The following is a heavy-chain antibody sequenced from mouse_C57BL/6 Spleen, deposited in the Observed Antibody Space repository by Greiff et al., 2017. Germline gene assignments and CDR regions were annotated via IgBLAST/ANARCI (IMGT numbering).Heavy chain of an antibody. V-gene: IGHV1-50*01. J-gene: IGHJ2*01. CDR1: GYTFTSYW. Sequence: VQLQQSGAELVKPGASVKLSCKASGYTFTSYWMQWVKHRPGQGLEWIGEIDPSDSYTNYNQKFKGKATLTVDTSSSTAYMQLSSLTSEDSAVYYCARSSSDYYFDYWGQGTTLTVSS. CDR3: ARSSSDYYFDY. CDR2: IDPSDSYT. D-gene: IGHD3-2*02.